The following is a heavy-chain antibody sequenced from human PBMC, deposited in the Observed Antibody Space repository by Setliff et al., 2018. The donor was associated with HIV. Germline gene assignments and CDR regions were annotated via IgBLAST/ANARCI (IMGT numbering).Heavy chain of an antibody. V-gene: IGHV1-69*13. CDR1: GGTFSSYA. J-gene: IGHJ6*02. CDR3: ARGKGSSGYYYYYGMDV. Sequence: SVKVSCKASGGTFSSYAISWVRQAPGQGLEWMGGIIPIFGTANYAQKYQGIVTITADESTSTAYMELSSLRSEDTAVYYCARGKGSSGYYYYYGMDVWGQGTTVTVSS. CDR2: IIPIFGTA. D-gene: IGHD3-10*01.